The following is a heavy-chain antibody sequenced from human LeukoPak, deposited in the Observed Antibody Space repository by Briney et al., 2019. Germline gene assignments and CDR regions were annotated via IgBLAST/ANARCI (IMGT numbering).Heavy chain of an antibody. V-gene: IGHV3-30*18. D-gene: IGHD3-9*01. Sequence: PGRSLRLSCAASGFTFSSYGTHWVRQAPGKGLEWVAVISYDGSNKYYADSVKGRFTISRDNSKNTLYLQMNSLRAEDTAVYYCAKVDILTGAPSVYWYYGMDVWGKGTTVTVSS. J-gene: IGHJ6*04. CDR3: AKVDILTGAPSVYWYYGMDV. CDR2: ISYDGSNK. CDR1: GFTFSSYG.